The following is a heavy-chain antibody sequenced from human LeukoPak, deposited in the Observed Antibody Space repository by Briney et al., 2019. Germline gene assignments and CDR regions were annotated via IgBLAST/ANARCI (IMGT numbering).Heavy chain of an antibody. CDR3: ARAATYFYGSVTYDWFES. Sequence: GGSLKLSCEASGFTFSSYWMHWVRQIPGKGLMWVSRIESNGLTLYADSVRDRFTISRDNGKNTIYLQMNNLRVDDTAIYYCARAATYFYGSVTYDWFESWGQGTLVTVSP. CDR2: IESNGLT. CDR1: GFTFSSYW. D-gene: IGHD3-10*01. J-gene: IGHJ5*01. V-gene: IGHV3-74*01.